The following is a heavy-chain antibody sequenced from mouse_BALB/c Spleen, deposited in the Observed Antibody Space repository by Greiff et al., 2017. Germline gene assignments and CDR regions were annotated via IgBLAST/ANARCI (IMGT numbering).Heavy chain of an antibody. V-gene: IGHV1-5*01. Sequence: EVQLQQSGTVLARPGASVKMSCKASGYTFTSYWMHWVKQRPGQGLEWIGAIYPGNSDTSYNQKFKGKAKLTAVTSTSTAYMELSSLTNEDSAIYYCTPLITTVANYFDYWGQGTTLTVSS. CDR2: IYPGNSDT. CDR3: TPLITTVANYFDY. J-gene: IGHJ2*01. D-gene: IGHD1-1*01. CDR1: GYTFTSYW.